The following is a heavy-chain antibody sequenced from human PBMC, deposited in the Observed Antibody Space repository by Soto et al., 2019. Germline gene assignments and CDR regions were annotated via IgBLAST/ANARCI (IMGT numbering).Heavy chain of an antibody. J-gene: IGHJ3*02. D-gene: IGHD3-22*01. CDR2: ISAYNGNT. CDR3: ARTNYYDSSGYSPGGAFDI. CDR1: GYTFTSYG. Sequence: ASVKVSCKASGYTFTSYGISWVRQAPGQGLEWMGWISAYNGNTNCAQKLQGRVTMTTDTSTSTAYMELRSLRSDDTAVYYCARTNYYDSSGYSPGGAFDIWGQGTMVTVSS. V-gene: IGHV1-18*04.